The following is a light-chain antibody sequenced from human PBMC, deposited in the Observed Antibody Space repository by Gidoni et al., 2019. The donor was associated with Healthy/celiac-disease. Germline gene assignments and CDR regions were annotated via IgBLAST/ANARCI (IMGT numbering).Light chain of an antibody. CDR3: QQYNNWPRTLT. V-gene: IGKV3-15*01. CDR1: QSVSSN. J-gene: IGKJ4*01. Sequence: ETVMTQSPATLSVSPGERATLSCRASQSVSSNLAWYQQKPGQAPRLLIYGASTRATGIPARFSGSGSGTEFTLTISSLQSEDFAVYYCQQYNNWPRTLTFGGGTKVEIK. CDR2: GAS.